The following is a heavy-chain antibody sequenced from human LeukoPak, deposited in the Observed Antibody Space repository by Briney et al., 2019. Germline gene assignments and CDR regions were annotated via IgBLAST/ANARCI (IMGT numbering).Heavy chain of an antibody. J-gene: IGHJ4*02. Sequence: GGSLRLSCVASGFTLSNYVMSWVRQAPGKGLEWVSGVSGGGFDTYYTDSVKGRFTISRDNSKNMVYLQMNSLRAEDTAVYYCTRRAGGKLYDLDNWGQGTLVTVSS. V-gene: IGHV3-23*01. CDR2: VSGGGFDT. D-gene: IGHD2-8*02. CDR1: GFTLSNYV. CDR3: TRRAGGKLYDLDN.